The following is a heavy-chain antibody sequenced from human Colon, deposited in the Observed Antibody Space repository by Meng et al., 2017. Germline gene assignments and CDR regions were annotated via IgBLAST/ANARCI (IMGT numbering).Heavy chain of an antibody. CDR3: ARGGDWGFDY. CDR2: VFHTGGT. CDR1: CASNTTRNW. Sequence: QLQQVDSGHGLVTSSHTLSLALAVSCASNTTRNWWNWGPQAPGKWLEWIGDVFHTGGTSYNPTLESRLTISVDRSKNQFYLNLRSVTAADTATYYCARGGDWGFDYWGPGTLVTVSS. D-gene: IGHD3-16*01. J-gene: IGHJ4*02. V-gene: IGHV4-4*02.